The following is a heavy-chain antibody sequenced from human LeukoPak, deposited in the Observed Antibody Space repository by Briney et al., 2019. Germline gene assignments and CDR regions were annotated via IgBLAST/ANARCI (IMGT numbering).Heavy chain of an antibody. CDR1: GFTFSSYW. J-gene: IGHJ4*02. D-gene: IGHD2-15*01. Sequence: GGSLRLSCAASGFTFSSYWMHWVRQAPGRGLVWVSRINSDGSRTTYADSVKGRFTISRDNAKNTLYLQMNSLRAEDTAVYYCARGNVAVSRDYWGQGTLATVSS. CDR2: INSDGSRT. CDR3: ARGNVAVSRDY. V-gene: IGHV3-74*01.